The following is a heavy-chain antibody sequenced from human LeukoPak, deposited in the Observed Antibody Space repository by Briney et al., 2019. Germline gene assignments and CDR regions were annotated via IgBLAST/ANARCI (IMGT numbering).Heavy chain of an antibody. J-gene: IGHJ4*02. CDR1: GGSISSYY. D-gene: IGHD5-18*01. CDR3: ARDATGTAMGYYFDF. V-gene: IGHV4-4*07. CDR2: IYTSGST. Sequence: SETLSLTCTVSGGSISSYYWSWIRQPAGKGLEWIGRIYTSGSTNYNPSLKSRVTVSVDTSKNQFSLKLSSVTAADTAVYYCARDATGTAMGYYFDFWGQGTLVTVSS.